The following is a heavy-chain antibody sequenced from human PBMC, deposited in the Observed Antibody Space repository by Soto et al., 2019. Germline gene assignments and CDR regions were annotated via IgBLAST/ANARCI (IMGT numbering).Heavy chain of an antibody. V-gene: IGHV4-34*01. Sequence: QVQLQQWGAGLLKPSETLSLTCAVYGGSFSGYYWSWIRQPPGKGLEWIGEINHSGSTNYNPSLKSRVTISVDTSKNQFSLKLSSVTAADTAVYYCARGAAALDLPYDYWGQGTLVTVSS. J-gene: IGHJ4*02. D-gene: IGHD6-13*01. CDR3: ARGAAALDLPYDY. CDR2: INHSGST. CDR1: GGSFSGYY.